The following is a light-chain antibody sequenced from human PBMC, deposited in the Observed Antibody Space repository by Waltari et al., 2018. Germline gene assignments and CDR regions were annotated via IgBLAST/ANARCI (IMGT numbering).Light chain of an antibody. CDR3: QVWDGSTDHYV. V-gene: IGLV3-21*04. CDR2: SDT. Sequence: SYVLTQPPSLSVALGKTARIPCGGNNIGPKPVHWYQHKPGQAPVLLIYSDTDRPSGIPERFTGSKSGTTATLTISTVEAGDEADYYCQVWDGSTDHYVFGSGTKVTV. J-gene: IGLJ1*01. CDR1: NIGPKP.